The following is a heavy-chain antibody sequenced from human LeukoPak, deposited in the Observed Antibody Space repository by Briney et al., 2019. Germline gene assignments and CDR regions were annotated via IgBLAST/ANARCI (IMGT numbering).Heavy chain of an antibody. Sequence: SETLSLTCTASGGSISSGGYYWSWIRQHPGKGLEWIGYIYYSGSTYYNPSLKSRVTISVDTSKNQFSLKLSSVTAADTAVYYCARVGPVAAAGRVWFDPWGQGTLVTVSS. V-gene: IGHV4-31*03. CDR3: ARVGPVAAAGRVWFDP. CDR1: GGSISSGGYY. D-gene: IGHD6-13*01. J-gene: IGHJ5*02. CDR2: IYYSGST.